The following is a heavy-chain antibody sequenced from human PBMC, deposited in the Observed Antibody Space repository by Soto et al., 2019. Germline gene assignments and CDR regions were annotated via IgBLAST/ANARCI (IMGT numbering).Heavy chain of an antibody. CDR2: ISSSSSYI. V-gene: IGHV3-21*01. CDR3: AKEAGELSTRSFDY. D-gene: IGHD3-16*02. CDR1: GFTFSSYS. Sequence: GGSLRLSCVGSGFTFSSYSMNWVRQAPGKGLEWVSSISSSSSYIYYADSVKGRFTISRDNAKNSLYLQMNSLRAEDTAVYYCAKEAGELSTRSFDYWGQGTLVTVSS. J-gene: IGHJ4*02.